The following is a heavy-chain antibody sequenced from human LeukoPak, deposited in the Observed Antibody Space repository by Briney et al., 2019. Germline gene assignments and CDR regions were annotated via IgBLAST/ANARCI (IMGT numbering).Heavy chain of an antibody. CDR2: ISAYNGNT. CDR1: GYTFTSYG. J-gene: IGHJ3*02. Sequence: ASVKVSCKASGYTFTSYGISWVRQAPGQGLEWMGWISAYNGNTNYAQKLQGRVTMTTDTSTSTAYMELRSLRSDDTAVYYCARENRKTTPDAFDIWGQGTMVTVSS. V-gene: IGHV1-18*01. CDR3: ARENRKTTPDAFDI. D-gene: IGHD4-11*01.